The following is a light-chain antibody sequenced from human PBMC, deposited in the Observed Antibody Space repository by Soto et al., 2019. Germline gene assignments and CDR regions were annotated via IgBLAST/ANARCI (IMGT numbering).Light chain of an antibody. Sequence: DIVLTQIPLSLPVTLVRPASISYRSSESLVHSDGKTYLSWVQQRPGQPPRLLIYKVSNRFSGVPDRFTGSGGGTDFTLKISRVAAEDVGTYYCMQQKQFPFTFGGGTKVDIK. J-gene: IGKJ4*01. V-gene: IGKV2-24*01. CDR1: ESLVHSDGKTY. CDR3: MQQKQFPFT. CDR2: KVS.